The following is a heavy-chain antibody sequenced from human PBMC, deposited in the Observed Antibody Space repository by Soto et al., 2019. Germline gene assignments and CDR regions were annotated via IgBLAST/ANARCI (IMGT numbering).Heavy chain of an antibody. CDR1: GFTFSSYA. CDR2: ISYDGSNK. J-gene: IGHJ6*02. Sequence: GSLRLSCAASGFTFSSYAMHWVRQAPGKGLEWVAVISYDGSNKYYADSVKGRFTISRDNSKNTLYLQMNSLRAEDTAVYYCARQGFLEWLMNYYYYGMDVWGQGTTVTVSS. CDR3: ARQGFLEWLMNYYYYGMDV. V-gene: IGHV3-30-3*01. D-gene: IGHD3-3*01.